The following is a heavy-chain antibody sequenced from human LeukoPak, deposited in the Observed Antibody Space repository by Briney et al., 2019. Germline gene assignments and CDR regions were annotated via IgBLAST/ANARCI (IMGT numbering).Heavy chain of an antibody. CDR1: GGTFSSYA. V-gene: IGHV1-69*05. J-gene: IGHJ4*02. CDR3: AATVTTGEAGDY. D-gene: IGHD4-11*01. CDR2: IIPIFGTA. Sequence: WASVKVSCKASGGTFSSYAISWVRQAPGQGLEWMGGIIPIFGTANYAQKFQGRVTITTDESTSTAYMELSSLRSEDTAMYYCAATVTTGEAGDYWGQGTLVTVSS.